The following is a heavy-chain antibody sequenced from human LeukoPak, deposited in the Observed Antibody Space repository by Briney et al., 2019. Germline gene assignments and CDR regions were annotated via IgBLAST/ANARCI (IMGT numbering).Heavy chain of an antibody. CDR2: IYHSGST. V-gene: IGHV4-30-2*01. CDR1: GGSISSGGYY. Sequence: SETLSLTCTVSGGSISSGGYYWSWIRQPPGKGLEWIGYIYHSGSTYYNPSLKSRVTISVDRSKNQFSLKLSSVTAADTAVYYCAREGEQLVPYFDYWGQGTLVTVSS. CDR3: AREGEQLVPYFDY. D-gene: IGHD6-6*01. J-gene: IGHJ4*02.